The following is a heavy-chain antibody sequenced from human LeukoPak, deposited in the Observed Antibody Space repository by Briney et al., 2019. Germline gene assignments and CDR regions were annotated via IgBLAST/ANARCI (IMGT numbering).Heavy chain of an antibody. D-gene: IGHD3-10*01. V-gene: IGHV1-8*02. Sequence: PGASVKVSCKASGYTFTSYYMHWVRQATGQGLEWMGWMNPNSGNTGYAQKFQGRVTMTRNTSISTAYMELSSLRSEDTAVYYCARGRERPHYYGSGRVSPKKLFDPWGQGTLVTVSS. CDR2: MNPNSGNT. CDR3: ARGRERPHYYGSGRVSPKKLFDP. CDR1: GYTFTSYY. J-gene: IGHJ5*02.